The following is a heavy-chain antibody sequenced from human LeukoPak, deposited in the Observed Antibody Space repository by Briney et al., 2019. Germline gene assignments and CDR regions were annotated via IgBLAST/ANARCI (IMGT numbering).Heavy chain of an antibody. CDR1: GYTLSEFA. D-gene: IGHD3-22*01. CDR3: AIVEREYFDTSGYFDF. V-gene: IGHV1-24*01. J-gene: IGHJ4*02. CDR2: FDPEDGEI. Sequence: GASVKVSCKVSGYTLSEFAMNWVRQAPGKGLEWMGGFDPEDGEIIYAQKFQGRLIMTEDKSTDSAYMELSSLTSEDTAIYYCAIVEREYFDTSGYFDFWGQGTLVTVSS.